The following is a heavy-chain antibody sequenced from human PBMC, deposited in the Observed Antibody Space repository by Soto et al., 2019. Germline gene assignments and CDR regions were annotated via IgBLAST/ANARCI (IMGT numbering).Heavy chain of an antibody. V-gene: IGHV1-8*01. CDR2: MNPNSGNT. CDR1: GYTFSNYD. J-gene: IGHJ5*02. Sequence: ASVKFSCTASGYTFSNYDINWVRQASGQGLEWLGWMNPNSGNTGYAQNFQRRVTLTKNTSMNTAYMELRSLTSEDTAVYYCARGLAWPHNYFDPWGQGTLVTVSS. CDR3: ARGLAWPHNYFDP.